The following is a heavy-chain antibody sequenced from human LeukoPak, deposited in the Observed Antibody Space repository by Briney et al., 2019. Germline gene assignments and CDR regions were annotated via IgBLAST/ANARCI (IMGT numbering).Heavy chain of an antibody. CDR1: GGSISGYY. CDR2: MYNSGIT. Sequence: SETLSLTCTVSGGSISGYYWYWIRQPPGKGLEWIGYMYNSGITNYNPSLRSRVTISVDTSKNQFSLKLRSVTAADTAVYYCGSHGDSSRGWYSDNWGQGTLVTVSS. CDR3: GSHGDSSRGWYSDN. D-gene: IGHD6-19*01. J-gene: IGHJ4*02. V-gene: IGHV4-59*08.